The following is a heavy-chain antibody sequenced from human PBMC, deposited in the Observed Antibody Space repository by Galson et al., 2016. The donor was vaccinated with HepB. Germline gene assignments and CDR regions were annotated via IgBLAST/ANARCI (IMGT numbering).Heavy chain of an antibody. J-gene: IGHJ4*02. CDR2: ISGSGDRR. D-gene: IGHD2-2*01. CDR1: GFTVTNAW. V-gene: IGHV3-23*01. Sequence: SLRLSCAASGFTVTNAWMSWVRQAPGKGLEWVSVISGSGDRRYYADSVKGRFIISRDNSKNTVYLQMNSLRVEDTAVYYCAKDLDIVVVPSAIDYWGQGTLVTVSS. CDR3: AKDLDIVVVPSAIDY.